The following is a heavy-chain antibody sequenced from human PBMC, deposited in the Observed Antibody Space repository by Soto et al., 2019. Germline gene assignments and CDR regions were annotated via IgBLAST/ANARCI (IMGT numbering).Heavy chain of an antibody. V-gene: IGHV1-2*02. CDR3: ARVMITFGGIVDKYYFDY. CDR1: GYTFTGYY. Sequence: ASVKVSCKASGYTFTGYYMHWVRQAPGQGLEWMGWINPNSGDTNYAQKFQGRVTMTRDTSITTASVELSRLRSDGTAMYYCARVMITFGGIVDKYYFDYWGQGTQVTVSS. J-gene: IGHJ4*02. D-gene: IGHD3-16*02. CDR2: INPNSGDT.